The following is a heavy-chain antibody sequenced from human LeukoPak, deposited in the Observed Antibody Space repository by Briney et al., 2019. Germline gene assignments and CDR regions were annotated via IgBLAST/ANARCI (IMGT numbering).Heavy chain of an antibody. V-gene: IGHV3-48*01. Sequence: GGSLRLSCAASGFTFSSYAMSWVRQAPGKGLEWISYISSSSNTISYADSVKGRFTISRDNAKNSLYLQMSSLRAEDTAVYYCARNRWYAFDYWGQGTLATVSS. CDR2: ISSSSNTI. CDR3: ARNRWYAFDY. D-gene: IGHD4-23*01. CDR1: GFTFSSYA. J-gene: IGHJ4*02.